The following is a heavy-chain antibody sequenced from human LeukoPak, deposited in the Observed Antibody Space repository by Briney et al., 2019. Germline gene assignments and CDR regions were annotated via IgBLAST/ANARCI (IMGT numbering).Heavy chain of an antibody. CDR3: ARLNSSGWYPLYFDY. V-gene: IGHV4-59*08. J-gene: IGHJ4*02. Sequence: SETLSLTCTVSGGSISSYYWSWIRQPPGKGLEWIGYIYYSGSTNYNPSLKSRVTISVDTSKNQFSLKLSSVTAADTAVYYCARLNSSGWYPLYFDYWGQGTLVTVSS. CDR2: IYYSGST. D-gene: IGHD6-19*01. CDR1: GGSISSYY.